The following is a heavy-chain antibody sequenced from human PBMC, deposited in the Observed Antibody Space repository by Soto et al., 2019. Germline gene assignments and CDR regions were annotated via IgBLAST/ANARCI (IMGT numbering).Heavy chain of an antibody. CDR1: GGSISSGGYY. D-gene: IGHD6-13*01. CDR2: IYYSGST. J-gene: IGHJ4*02. V-gene: IGHV4-31*03. CDR3: ARVPYIAAAGTLRFRFDY. Sequence: PSETLSLTCTVSGGSISSGGYYWSWIRQHPGKGLEWIGYIYYSGSTYYNPSLKSRVTISVDTSKNQFSLKLSSVTAADTAVYYCARVPYIAAAGTLRFRFDYWGQGTLVTVSS.